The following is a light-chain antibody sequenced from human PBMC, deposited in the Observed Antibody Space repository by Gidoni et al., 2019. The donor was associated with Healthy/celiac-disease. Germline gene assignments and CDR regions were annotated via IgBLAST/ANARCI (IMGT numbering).Light chain of an antibody. V-gene: IGKV3-20*01. CDR3: QQYGSSPLFT. J-gene: IGKJ3*01. CDR2: GAS. Sequence: VLSQSLGTLSLSPGERATLSCSASQSLSSSYLAWYQQNPGEAPRLLIYGASSRATSIPERFSGSGSGTDFTLTISRLEPEDFAVYYCQQYGSSPLFTFGPGTKVDIK. CDR1: QSLSSSY.